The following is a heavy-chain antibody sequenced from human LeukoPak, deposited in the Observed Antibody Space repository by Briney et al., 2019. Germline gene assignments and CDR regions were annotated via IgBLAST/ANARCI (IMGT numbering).Heavy chain of an antibody. D-gene: IGHD2/OR15-2a*01. CDR1: GFSFSDSY. J-gene: IGHJ3*02. V-gene: IGHV3-11*01. CDR2: IKSCDTST. CDR3: ARRGNMSSHAFDI. Sequence: GGSLRLSCAASGFSFSDSYMSWIRQAPGQGLEWLSYIKSCDTSTFYADSVKGRFTVSRDNAKNSLYLQMNSLRAEDTAVYYCARRGNMSSHAFDIWGQGTVVTISS.